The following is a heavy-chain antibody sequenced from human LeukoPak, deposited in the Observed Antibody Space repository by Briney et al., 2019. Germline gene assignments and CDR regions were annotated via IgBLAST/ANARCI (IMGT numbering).Heavy chain of an antibody. CDR1: GFTFSSYA. Sequence: TGGSLRLSCAASGFTFSSYAMSWVRQAPGKGLEWVSAISGSGGSTYYADSVKGRFTISRDNSKNTLYLQMNSLRAEDTAVYYCAKPPWELLPYYLDYWGQGTLVTVSS. D-gene: IGHD1-26*01. CDR2: ISGSGGST. J-gene: IGHJ4*02. CDR3: AKPPWELLPYYLDY. V-gene: IGHV3-23*01.